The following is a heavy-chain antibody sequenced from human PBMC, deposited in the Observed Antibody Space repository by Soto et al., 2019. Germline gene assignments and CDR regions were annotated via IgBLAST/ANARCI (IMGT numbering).Heavy chain of an antibody. J-gene: IGHJ6*02. D-gene: IGHD4-17*01. V-gene: IGHV3-23*01. CDR2: ISGRGGGT. Sequence: GGSLRLSCAASGFTFSSYAMSWVRQAPGKGLEWVSAISGRGGGTYYADSVKGRFTISRDNSKNTLYLQMNSLRAEDTAVYYCAKGLLTLPTTVTRLLYYYYGMDVWGQGTTVTVSS. CDR3: AKGLLTLPTTVTRLLYYYYGMDV. CDR1: GFTFSSYA.